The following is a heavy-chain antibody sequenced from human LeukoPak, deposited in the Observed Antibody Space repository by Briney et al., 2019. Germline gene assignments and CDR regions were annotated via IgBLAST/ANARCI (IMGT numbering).Heavy chain of an antibody. V-gene: IGHV3-33*01. J-gene: IGHJ5*02. D-gene: IGHD4-17*01. Sequence: PGGSLRLSCVASGFTFSRFGMHWVRQAPGKGLEWVAVIWYDGSNKYYADSVKGRFTVSRDNSKNTLYLQMNSLRAEDTAVYYCARGVAVTTDWFDPWGQGTLVTVSS. CDR3: ARGVAVTTDWFDP. CDR2: IWYDGSNK. CDR1: GFTFSRFG.